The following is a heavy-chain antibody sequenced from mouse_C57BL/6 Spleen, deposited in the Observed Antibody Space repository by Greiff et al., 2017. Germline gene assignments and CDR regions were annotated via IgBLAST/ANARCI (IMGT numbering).Heavy chain of an antibody. J-gene: IGHJ2*01. CDR2: IYPGSGNT. D-gene: IGHD1-1*01. V-gene: IGHV1-76*01. CDR3: ARSGSSSDD. Sequence: QVQLQQSGAELVRPGASVKLSCKASGYTFTDYYINWVKQRPGQGLEWIARIYPGSGNTYYNEKFKGKATLTAEKSSSTAYMQLSSLTSEDSAVYFCARSGSSSDDWGQGTTLTVSS. CDR1: GYTFTDYY.